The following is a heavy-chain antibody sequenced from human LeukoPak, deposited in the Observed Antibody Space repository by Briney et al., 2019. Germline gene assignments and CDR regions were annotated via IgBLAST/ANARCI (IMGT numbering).Heavy chain of an antibody. D-gene: IGHD6-6*01. J-gene: IGHJ4*02. CDR1: GGSFSGYY. CDR2: INHSGST. CDR3: ARLGSSSSIDY. Sequence: SETLSLTCAVYGGSFSGYYWSWICQPPGKGLEWIGEINHSGSTNYNPSLKSRVTISVDTSKNQFSLKPSSVTAADTAVYYCARLGSSSSIDYWGQGTLVTVSS. V-gene: IGHV4-34*01.